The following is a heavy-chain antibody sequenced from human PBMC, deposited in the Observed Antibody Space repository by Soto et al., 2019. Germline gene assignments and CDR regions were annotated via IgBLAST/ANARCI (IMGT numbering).Heavy chain of an antibody. V-gene: IGHV3-30*18. Sequence: GGSLRLSCAASGFTFSSYGMHWVRQAPGKGLEWVAVISYDGSNKYYADSVKGRFTISRDNSKNTLYLQMNSLRAEDTAVYYCAKGIQLWLTVSGYFDYWGQGTLVTVSS. CDR3: AKGIQLWLTVSGYFDY. CDR2: ISYDGSNK. D-gene: IGHD5-18*01. J-gene: IGHJ4*02. CDR1: GFTFSSYG.